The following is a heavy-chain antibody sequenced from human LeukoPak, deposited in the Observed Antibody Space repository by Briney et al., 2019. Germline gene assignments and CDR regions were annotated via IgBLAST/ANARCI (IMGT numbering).Heavy chain of an antibody. CDR1: ALTFSNYV. Sequence: QAGGSLRLSCPASALTFSNYVMSWVRQAPGKGLEWVSTISASGERTYHADSVRGRFTISRDNFKNTLHLQMNSLRADDTAVYYCAKAGPGTMTFDAFDIWGQGTVVTVSS. J-gene: IGHJ3*02. V-gene: IGHV3-23*01. CDR2: ISASGERT. CDR3: AKAGPGTMTFDAFDI. D-gene: IGHD3-22*01.